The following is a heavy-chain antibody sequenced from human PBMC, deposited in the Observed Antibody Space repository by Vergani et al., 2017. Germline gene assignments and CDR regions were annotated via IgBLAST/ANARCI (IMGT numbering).Heavy chain of an antibody. CDR2: IYSGGST. CDR1: GFPVSSNY. Sequence: EVQLVETGGGLIQPGGSLRLSCAASGFPVSSNYMSWVRQAPGKGLEWVSVIYSGGSTYYADSVKGRFTISRDNSKNTLYLQMNSLIAEDTAVYYCARDVLLDRSMDVWGKGTTVTVSS. J-gene: IGHJ6*04. CDR3: ARDVLLDRSMDV. V-gene: IGHV3-53*02. D-gene: IGHD2/OR15-2a*01.